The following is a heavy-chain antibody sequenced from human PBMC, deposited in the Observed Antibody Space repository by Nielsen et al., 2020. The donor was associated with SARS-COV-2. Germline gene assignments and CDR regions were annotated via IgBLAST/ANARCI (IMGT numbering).Heavy chain of an antibody. CDR2: ISSRGDKT. V-gene: IGHV3-23*01. CDR3: ANNRLGVAATFDN. Sequence: GGSLRLSCVASGFTFNTYAMSWLRQAPGKGPEWVAAISSRGDKTYYTDSVRGRFTISRDHSKNTVHLQMNSLRAEDTATYYCANNRLGVAATFDNWGQGTLVTVSS. J-gene: IGHJ4*02. D-gene: IGHD6-19*01. CDR1: GFTFNTYA.